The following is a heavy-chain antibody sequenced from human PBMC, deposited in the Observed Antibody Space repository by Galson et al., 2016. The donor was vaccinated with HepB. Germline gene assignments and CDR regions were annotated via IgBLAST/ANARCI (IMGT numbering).Heavy chain of an antibody. CDR1: GFTFSDYG. CDR2: ISYDGSNK. J-gene: IGHJ4*02. CDR3: ASGGHDDMLTAYYLYY. Sequence: SLRLSCAASGFTFSDYGMHWARQAPGKGLEWVAVISYDGSNKYYADSVKGRFTISRDNSKNTLYLRMNSLRTEDTAVYFCASGGHDDMLTAYYLYYWGQGTLVTVSS. V-gene: IGHV3-30*03. D-gene: IGHD3-9*01.